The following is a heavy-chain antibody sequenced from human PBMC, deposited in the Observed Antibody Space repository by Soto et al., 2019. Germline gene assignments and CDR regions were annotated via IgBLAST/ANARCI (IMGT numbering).Heavy chain of an antibody. V-gene: IGHV4-39*01. CDR3: VRLSPFHCSSTNCYPYYYMDV. D-gene: IGHD2-2*01. CDR1: GGSISSDPYY. J-gene: IGHJ6*03. CDR2: IYHSGST. Sequence: PSETLSLTCSVSGGSISSDPYYWGWIRQPPWRGLEWIASIYHSGSTYYSPSLKSRVTISLDTSKNQFSLSLSSVTASDTADYYCVRLSPFHCSSTNCYPYYYMDVWGKGTSVTVSS.